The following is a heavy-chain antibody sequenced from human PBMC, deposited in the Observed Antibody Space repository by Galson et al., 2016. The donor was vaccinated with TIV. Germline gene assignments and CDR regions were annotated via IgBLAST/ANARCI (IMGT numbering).Heavy chain of an antibody. D-gene: IGHD3-22*01. Sequence: SVKASCKATGYTFINYEINWVRQATGQGLEWMGWMNPNSGNRAYAQKFKGRVTMTRDTSTSTAYMELSTLTSEDTAIYYCSRGLGSSGSDYWGQGTMVTGST. V-gene: IGHV1-8*02. CDR3: SRGLGSSGSDY. CDR1: GYTFINYE. J-gene: IGHJ4*02. CDR2: MNPNSGNR.